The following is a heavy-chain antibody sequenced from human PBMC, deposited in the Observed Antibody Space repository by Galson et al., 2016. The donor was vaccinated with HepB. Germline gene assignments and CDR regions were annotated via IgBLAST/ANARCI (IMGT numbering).Heavy chain of an antibody. Sequence: SVKVSCKASGYTFSSHHMHWVRQAPGQGLEWMGAMNPTSGRTNYAQKFQGRVAMTRDTSTSTVYMELSSLTSGDTAIYYCARDSSDWSLPSGLYGMDVWGRGTTVTVSS. CDR1: GYTFSSHH. V-gene: IGHV1-46*01. D-gene: IGHD6-19*01. CDR3: ARDSSDWSLPSGLYGMDV. J-gene: IGHJ6*02. CDR2: MNPTSGRT.